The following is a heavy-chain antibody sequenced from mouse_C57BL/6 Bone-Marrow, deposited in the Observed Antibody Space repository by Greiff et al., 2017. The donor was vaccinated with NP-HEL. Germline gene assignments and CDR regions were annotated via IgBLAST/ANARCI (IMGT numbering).Heavy chain of an antibody. V-gene: IGHV1-81*01. J-gene: IGHJ2*01. CDR1: GYTFTSYG. CDR3: ARSGAYYSNYVGYYFDY. D-gene: IGHD2-5*01. Sequence: QVQLQQSGAELARPGASVKLSCKASGYTFTSYGISWVKQRTGQGLEWIGEIYPRSGNTYYNEKFKGKATLTADKSSSTAYMELRSLTSEDSAVYFCARSGAYYSNYVGYYFDYWGQGTTLTVSS. CDR2: IYPRSGNT.